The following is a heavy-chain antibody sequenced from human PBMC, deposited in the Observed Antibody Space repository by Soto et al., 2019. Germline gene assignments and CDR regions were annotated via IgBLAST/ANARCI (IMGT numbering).Heavy chain of an antibody. D-gene: IGHD2-21*01. CDR2: ISPKSTYR. J-gene: IGHJ4*02. CDR3: VRGGGGGLFEH. CDR1: GFPFSDYY. Sequence: GGSLRLSCPTSGFPFSDYYMSWIRQAPGKGLEWLSHISPKSTYRNYADSVKGRFTISRDNTKSSLFLQMNSLGVEDTAVYYCVRGGGGGLFEHWGQGVLVTVSS. V-gene: IGHV3-11*06.